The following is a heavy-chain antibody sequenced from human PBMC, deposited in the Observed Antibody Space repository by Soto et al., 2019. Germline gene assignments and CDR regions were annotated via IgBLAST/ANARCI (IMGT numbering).Heavy chain of an antibody. Sequence: GGSLRLSCAASGFTFSSYAMNWVRQVPGKGPEWVSHISVTGDTYYADSVKGRFTISRDNSENTLFLQMNSLRAEDTAVYYCAKSLSMATSFDYWGQGTPVTVSS. J-gene: IGHJ4*02. CDR1: GFTFSSYA. V-gene: IGHV3-23*01. CDR2: ISVTGDT. CDR3: AKSLSMATSFDY. D-gene: IGHD2-21*01.